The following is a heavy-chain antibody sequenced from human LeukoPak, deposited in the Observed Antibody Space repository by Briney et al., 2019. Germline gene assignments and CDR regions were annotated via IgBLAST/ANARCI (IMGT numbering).Heavy chain of an antibody. CDR2: ISSSSSYI. Sequence: PGGSLRLSCAASGFTFSSYSMNWVRQAPGKGLEWVSSISSSSSYIYYADSVKGRFTISRDNAKNSLYLQMNSLRAEDTAVYYCARDSRDTTMRFDYWGQGTLVTVSS. V-gene: IGHV3-21*01. D-gene: IGHD5-18*01. J-gene: IGHJ4*02. CDR1: GFTFSSYS. CDR3: ARDSRDTTMRFDY.